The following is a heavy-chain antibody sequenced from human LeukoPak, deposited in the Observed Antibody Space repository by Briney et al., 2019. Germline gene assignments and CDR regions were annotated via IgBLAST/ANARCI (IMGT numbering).Heavy chain of an antibody. CDR1: GFTFSSYW. CDR3: AKLKSRYFDWLTPNY. CDR2: ISGSGGST. V-gene: IGHV3-23*01. J-gene: IGHJ4*02. D-gene: IGHD3-9*01. Sequence: GGSLRLSCAASGFTFSSYWMSWVRQAPGKGLEWVSAISGSGGSTYYADSVKGRFTISRDNSKNTLYLQMNSLRAEDTAVYHCAKLKSRYFDWLTPNYWGQGTLVTVSS.